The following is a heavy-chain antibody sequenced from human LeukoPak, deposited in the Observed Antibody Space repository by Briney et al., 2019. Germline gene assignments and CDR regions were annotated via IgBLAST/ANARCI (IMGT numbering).Heavy chain of an antibody. Sequence: SETLSLTCAVYGGSFSGYYWSWIRQPPGKGLEWIGEINHSGSTNYNPSLKSRVTISVDTSKNQFSLKLSSVTAADTAVYYCAGREVVFDYWGQGTLVTVSS. J-gene: IGHJ4*02. V-gene: IGHV4-34*01. D-gene: IGHD3-22*01. CDR1: GGSFSGYY. CDR2: INHSGST. CDR3: AGREVVFDY.